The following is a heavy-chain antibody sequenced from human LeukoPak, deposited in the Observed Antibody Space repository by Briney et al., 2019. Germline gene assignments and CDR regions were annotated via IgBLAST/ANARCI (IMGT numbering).Heavy chain of an antibody. D-gene: IGHD3-3*01. CDR2: IIGGSA. CDR1: GFTFSSYA. Sequence: PGGSLRLSCAASGFTFSSYAMSWVRQAPGKGLEWVSAIIGGSADYADSVKGRFSISIDNSKNTLYLQMNSLRAEDTAVYYCAKDRSSRYDFWSGSFSHYYYYYMDVWGKGTTVTVSS. CDR3: AKDRSSRYDFWSGSFSHYYYYYMDV. J-gene: IGHJ6*03. V-gene: IGHV3-23*01.